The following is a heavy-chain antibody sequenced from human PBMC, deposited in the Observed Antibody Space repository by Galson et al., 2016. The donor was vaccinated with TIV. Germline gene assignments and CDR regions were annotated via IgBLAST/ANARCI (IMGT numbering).Heavy chain of an antibody. D-gene: IGHD2-8*01. CDR3: TTVRLRGSGGMDV. CDR1: GYTFTDYY. J-gene: IGHJ6*02. V-gene: IGHV1-69-2*01. Sequence: VKVSCKASGYTFTDYYLHWMQQAPGKGFEWMGHVDPEDGQTKYAPKFQGRVTMTADTSTDTAYMELTSLRSEDTAIYYCTTVRLRGSGGMDVWGQGTTVIVSS. CDR2: VDPEDGQT.